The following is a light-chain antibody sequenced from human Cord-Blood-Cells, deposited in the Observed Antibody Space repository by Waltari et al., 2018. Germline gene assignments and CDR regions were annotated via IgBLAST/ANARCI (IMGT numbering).Light chain of an antibody. J-gene: IGLJ3*02. Sequence: QSALTQPASVSGSPGQSIIISCTVTSSDVGGYNYVSWYQQHPGKAPKLMIYDVDKLPSGVSNRFSDAKSGNTASLTISGLQAEDEDDYYCSSCTSSSTWVFGGGTKLTVL. V-gene: IGLV2-14*01. CDR2: DVD. CDR3: SSCTSSSTWV. CDR1: SSDVGGYNY.